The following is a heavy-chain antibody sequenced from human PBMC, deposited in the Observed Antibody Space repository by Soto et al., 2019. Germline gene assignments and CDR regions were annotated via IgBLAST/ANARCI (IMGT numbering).Heavy chain of an antibody. CDR2: IYWNDDK. CDR3: ENSRQGSDFDY. J-gene: IGHJ4*02. Sequence: SGPTLVNPTQALTLTCTFSGFSLSTSGVGVGWIRQPPGKALEWLALIYWNDDKRYSPSLKSRLTITKDTSKNQVVLTMTNMDPVDTAKYYCENSRQGSDFDYWGQGTLVTVYS. V-gene: IGHV2-5*01. D-gene: IGHD2-15*01. CDR1: GFSLSTSGVG.